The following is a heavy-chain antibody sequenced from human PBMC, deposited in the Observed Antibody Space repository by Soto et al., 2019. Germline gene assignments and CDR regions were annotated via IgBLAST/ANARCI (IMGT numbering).Heavy chain of an antibody. J-gene: IGHJ1*01. D-gene: IGHD3-3*01. V-gene: IGHV1-69*12. CDR2: IIPIFGTA. Sequence: QVQLVQSGAEVKKPGSSVKVSCKASGGTFSSYAISWVRQAPGQGLEWMGGIIPIFGTANYAQKFQGRVTITAVESTSTAYVELSSLRSEDTAVYYCARPPGDFWSGYPKGYFQHWGQGTLVTVSS. CDR1: GGTFSSYA. CDR3: ARPPGDFWSGYPKGYFQH.